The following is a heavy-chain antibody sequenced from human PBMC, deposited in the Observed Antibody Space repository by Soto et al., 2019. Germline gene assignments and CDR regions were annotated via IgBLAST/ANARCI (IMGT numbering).Heavy chain of an antibody. J-gene: IGHJ6*02. CDR2: INPKNGDT. CDR3: ARSSGSYSYYGMDV. D-gene: IGHD1-26*01. CDR1: GYTLTGYY. Sequence: ASVKVSCKASGYTLTGYYMHWVRQAPGQGLEWMGCINPKNGDTYYAQKFQGRVTLTRDTPVSTAHMELSRLKSDDTAVYYCARSSGSYSYYGMDVWGQGTTVTVSS. V-gene: IGHV1-2*02.